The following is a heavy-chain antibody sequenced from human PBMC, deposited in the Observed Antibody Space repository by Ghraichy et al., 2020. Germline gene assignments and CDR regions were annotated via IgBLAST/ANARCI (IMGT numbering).Heavy chain of an antibody. CDR1: GGSISGYY. V-gene: IGHV4-4*09. D-gene: IGHD6-19*01. J-gene: IGHJ4*02. Sequence: ETLSLTCAVSGGSISGYYWSWIRQPPGRGLEWIGYIYTSGSTNYNPSLRSRVTISLDTSKNQFSLELSSVTAADTAVYYCARQKGSGWFPRTEFDYWGQGTLVTVSS. CDR2: IYTSGST. CDR3: ARQKGSGWFPRTEFDY.